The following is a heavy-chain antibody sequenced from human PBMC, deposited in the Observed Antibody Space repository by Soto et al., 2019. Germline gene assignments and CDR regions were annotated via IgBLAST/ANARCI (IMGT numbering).Heavy chain of an antibody. Sequence: PSETLSLTCTVSGGSISSGGYYWSWIRQHPGKGLEWIGYIYYSGSTYYNPSLKSRVTISVDTSKNQFSLKLSSVTAADTAVYYCARLSYDRGRYFAYWGQGTLVTV. CDR3: ARLSYDRGRYFAY. D-gene: IGHD3-22*01. CDR2: IYYSGST. CDR1: GGSISSGGYY. J-gene: IGHJ4*02. V-gene: IGHV4-31*03.